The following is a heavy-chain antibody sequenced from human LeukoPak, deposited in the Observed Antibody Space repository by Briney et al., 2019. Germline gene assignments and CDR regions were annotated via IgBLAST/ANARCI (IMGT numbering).Heavy chain of an antibody. CDR3: ARHSDDGSGYYFHYFDY. J-gene: IGHJ4*02. V-gene: IGHV4-39*01. CDR2: IHYSGST. CDR1: GGSISSSSYY. D-gene: IGHD3-22*01. Sequence: SETLSLTCSVPGGSISSSSYYWGWIRQPPGKGLEWIGSIHYSGSTYYNPSLKSRVTISVDTSKNQFSLKVSSVTAADTAVYYCARHSDDGSGYYFHYFDYWGQGTLVAVSS.